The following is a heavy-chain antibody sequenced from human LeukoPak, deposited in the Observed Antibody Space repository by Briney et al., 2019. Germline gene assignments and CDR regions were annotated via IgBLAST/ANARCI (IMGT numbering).Heavy chain of an antibody. CDR3: ARGGSVGATLDY. V-gene: IGHV3-48*03. D-gene: IGHD1-26*01. CDR1: GFTFSSYE. J-gene: IGHJ4*02. Sequence: PGGSLRLSCAASGFTFSSYEMNWVRQAPGKGLEWVSYISSSGSTIYYADSVKGRFTISRDNAKNSLYLQMNSLRAEDTAVYYCARGGSVGATLDYWGQGTLVTVSS. CDR2: ISSSGSTI.